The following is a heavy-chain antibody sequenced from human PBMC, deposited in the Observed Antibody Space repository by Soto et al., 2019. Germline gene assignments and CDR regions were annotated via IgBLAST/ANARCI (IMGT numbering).Heavy chain of an antibody. CDR3: ARAGIAVAGSHWFDP. CDR2: ISSSSSYI. Sequence: PGGSLRLSCAASGFNFNSFTINWVRQAPGKGLEWVSSISSSSSYIYYADSVKGRFTISRDNAKNSLYLQMNSLRAEDTAVYYCARAGIAVAGSHWFDPWGQGTLVTVSS. J-gene: IGHJ5*02. V-gene: IGHV3-21*01. D-gene: IGHD6-19*01. CDR1: GFNFNSFT.